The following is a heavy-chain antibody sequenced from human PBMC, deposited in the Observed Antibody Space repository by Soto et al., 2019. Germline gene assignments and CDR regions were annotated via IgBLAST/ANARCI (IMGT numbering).Heavy chain of an antibody. D-gene: IGHD3-22*01. CDR2: IKSKTDGGTT. Sequence: GGSLRLSCAASGFTFSNAWMNWVRQAPGKGLEWVGRIKSKTDGGTTDYAAPVKGRFTISRDDSKNTLYLQMNSLKTEDTAVYYCTPTYYYDSSGYYANDYWGQGTLVTVSS. CDR3: TPTYYYDSSGYYANDY. J-gene: IGHJ4*02. CDR1: GFTFSNAW. V-gene: IGHV3-15*07.